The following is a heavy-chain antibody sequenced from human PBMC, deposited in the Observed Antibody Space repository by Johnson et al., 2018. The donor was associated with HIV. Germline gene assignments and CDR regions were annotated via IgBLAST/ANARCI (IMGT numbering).Heavy chain of an antibody. V-gene: IGHV3-74*02. CDR3: ATLPGDIVVVPAAQPYDAFDI. CDR1: GFTFDDYA. D-gene: IGHD2-2*01. CDR2: INSDGSST. J-gene: IGHJ3*02. Sequence: VQLVESGGGLVQPGRSLRLSCAASGFTFDDYAMHWVRQAPGKGLVWVSRINSDGSSTSYADSVKGRFTIPRDNSKNTLYLQMNSLRAEDTAVYYCATLPGDIVVVPAAQPYDAFDIWGQGTMVTVSS.